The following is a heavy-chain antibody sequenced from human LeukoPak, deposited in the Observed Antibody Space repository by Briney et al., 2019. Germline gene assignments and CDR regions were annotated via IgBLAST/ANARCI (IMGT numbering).Heavy chain of an antibody. D-gene: IGHD3-9*01. CDR3: ARHALRYFDWVPDY. V-gene: IGHV4-34*01. CDR2: INHSGST. CDR1: GGSFSGYY. Sequence: SETLSLTCAVYGGSFSGYYWSWIRQPPGKGLEWIGEINHSGSTNYNPSLKSRVTISVDTSKNQFSLKLSSVTAADTAVYYCARHALRYFDWVPDYWGQGTLVTVSS. J-gene: IGHJ4*02.